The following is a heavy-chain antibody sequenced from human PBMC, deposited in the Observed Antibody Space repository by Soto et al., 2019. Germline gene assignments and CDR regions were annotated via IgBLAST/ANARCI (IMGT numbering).Heavy chain of an antibody. Sequence: EVQLVESGGGLVQPGGSLRLSCAASGFTFSSHWMHWVRQVPGKGLVWVSRINSDGSTTTYADSVKGRFTISRDNAKNTLYLQMNSLRDEDTAVYSCARGQEGGSYFLAFDIWGQGTMVTVSS. CDR3: ARGQEGGSYFLAFDI. CDR1: GFTFSSHW. D-gene: IGHD1-26*01. J-gene: IGHJ3*02. CDR2: INSDGSTT. V-gene: IGHV3-74*01.